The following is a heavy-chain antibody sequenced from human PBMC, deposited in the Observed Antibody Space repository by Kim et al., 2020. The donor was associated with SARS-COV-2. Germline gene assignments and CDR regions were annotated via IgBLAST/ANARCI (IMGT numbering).Heavy chain of an antibody. CDR3: AKWPSSSAWGHVDY. CDR1: GFRFNDYA. Sequence: GGSLRLSCAASGFRFNDYAMSWVRQAPGRGLEWVSAISSDGSSTYYADSVKGRFTISRDDSKNTLYLQMNSLRVEDTAVYYCAKWPSSSAWGHVDYWGQG. V-gene: IGHV3-23*03. D-gene: IGHD6-19*01. J-gene: IGHJ4*02. CDR2: ISSDGSST.